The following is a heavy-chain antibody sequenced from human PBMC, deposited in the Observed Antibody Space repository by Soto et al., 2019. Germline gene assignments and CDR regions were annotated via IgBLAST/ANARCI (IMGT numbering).Heavy chain of an antibody. J-gene: IGHJ4*02. CDR1: GFMFRNYG. CDR2: ISCDGGGYK. CDR3: AKDRSGWDFNYYFDY. D-gene: IGHD6-19*01. Sequence: GGSLRLSCGASGFMFRNYGMHWVRQAPGKGLEWVASISCDGGGYKYYADSVQCRFTVSRDNSKNTLYLQMNSLGVEDTAVYYFAKDRSGWDFNYYFDYWGQGTVVTVSS. V-gene: IGHV3-30*18.